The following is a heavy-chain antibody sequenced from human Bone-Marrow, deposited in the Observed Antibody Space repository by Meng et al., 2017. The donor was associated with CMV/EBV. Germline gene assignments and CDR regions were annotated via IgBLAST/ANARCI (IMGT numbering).Heavy chain of an antibody. CDR3: ARDWRPGSSTRVYGMDV. V-gene: IGHV1-18*01. Sequence: ASVKVSCKASGYTFTSYGISWVRQAPGQGLEWMGWISAYNGNTNYAQKLQGRVTMTTDTSTSTAYMELRSLRSDDTAVYYCARDWRPGSSTRVYGMDVWGQGTTVTGSS. CDR2: ISAYNGNT. J-gene: IGHJ6*01. D-gene: IGHD2-2*01. CDR1: GYTFTSYG.